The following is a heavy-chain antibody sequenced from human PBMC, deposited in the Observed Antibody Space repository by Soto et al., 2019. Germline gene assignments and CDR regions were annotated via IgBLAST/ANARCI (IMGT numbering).Heavy chain of an antibody. J-gene: IGHJ5*02. Sequence: QVQLQESGPGLVRPSETLSLTCTVSCGSVSSGDYYWTWIRQPPGKGLEWIGYVYYGGSTNYNPSLKSRVSISVETAKNQFSLRLSSATAADTAVYYCARIPVDTYMIYWFDPWGQGILVTVSS. CDR1: CGSVSSGDYY. CDR3: ARIPVDTYMIYWFDP. D-gene: IGHD5-18*01. V-gene: IGHV4-61*08. CDR2: VYYGGST.